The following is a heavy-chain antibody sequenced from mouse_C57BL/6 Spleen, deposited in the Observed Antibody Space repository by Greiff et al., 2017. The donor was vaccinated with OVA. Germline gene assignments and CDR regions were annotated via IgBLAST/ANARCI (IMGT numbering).Heavy chain of an antibody. V-gene: IGHV3-6*01. CDR1: GYSITSGYY. CDR3: ARDGDYPYYCDY. J-gene: IGHJ2*01. CDR2: ISYDGSN. Sequence: EVKLEESGPGLVKPSQSLSLTCSVTGYSITSGYYWNWIRQFPGNKLEWMGYISYDGSNNYNPSLKNRISITRDTSKNQFFLKLNSVTTEDTATYYCARDGDYPYYCDYWGQGTTLTVSS. D-gene: IGHD2-13*01.